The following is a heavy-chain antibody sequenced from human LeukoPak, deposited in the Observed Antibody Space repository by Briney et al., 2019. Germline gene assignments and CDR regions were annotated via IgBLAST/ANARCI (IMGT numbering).Heavy chain of an antibody. V-gene: IGHV1-2*02. CDR3: ARMPLHCSGGSCYSGGYFDY. CDR1: GYTFTGYY. CDR2: INPNSGGT. Sequence: ASVKVSCKASGYTFTGYYMHWVRQAPGQGLEWMGWINPNSGGTNYAQKFQGRVTMTRDTSISTAYMELSRLRSDDTAVYYCARMPLHCSGGSCYSGGYFDYWGQGTLVTVSS. J-gene: IGHJ4*02. D-gene: IGHD2-15*01.